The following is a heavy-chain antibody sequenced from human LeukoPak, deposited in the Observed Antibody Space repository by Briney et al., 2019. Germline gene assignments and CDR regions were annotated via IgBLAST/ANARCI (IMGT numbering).Heavy chain of an antibody. Sequence: SVKVSCKASGGTFSSYAISWVRQAPGQGLEWMGGIIPIFGTANYAQKFQGRVTITADESTSTAYMELSSLRSEDTAVYYCARDVAAAGTRDNWFDPWGQGTLVTVSS. D-gene: IGHD6-13*01. CDR2: IIPIFGTA. J-gene: IGHJ5*02. CDR1: GGTFSSYA. CDR3: ARDVAAAGTRDNWFDP. V-gene: IGHV1-69*01.